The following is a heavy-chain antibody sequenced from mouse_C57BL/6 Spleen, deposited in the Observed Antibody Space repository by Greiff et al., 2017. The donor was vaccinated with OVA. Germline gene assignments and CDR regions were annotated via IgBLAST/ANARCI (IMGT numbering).Heavy chain of an antibody. D-gene: IGHD1-1*01. V-gene: IGHV1-64*01. CDR3: AREVTTVPRYGNYYAMAY. CDR2: IHPKSGST. J-gene: IGHJ4*01. Sequence: VQLQQPGAELVKPGASVKLSCKASGYTFTSYWMHWVKQRPGQGLEWIGMIHPKSGSTNYNEKFKSKATLTVDKSSSTAYMQLSSLTSEDSAVYSCAREVTTVPRYGNYYAMAYWGQGTPVSVSS. CDR1: GYTFTSYW.